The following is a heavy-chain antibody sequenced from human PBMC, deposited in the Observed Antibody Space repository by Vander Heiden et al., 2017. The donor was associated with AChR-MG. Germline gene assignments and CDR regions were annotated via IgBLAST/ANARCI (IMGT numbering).Heavy chain of an antibody. J-gene: IGHJ5*02. CDR2: TYYTSKRYN. Sequence: QLQLQQSGPGLVKPSQTLSLTCALSGDTVSSNSAAWNWIRQSPSRGLEWLGRTYYTSKRYNDYAVSVKSRITINPDTSKNQFSLQLNSVTPEDTAVYYCARDLVAVAGTHWFDPWGQGTLVTVSS. CDR1: GDTVSSNSAA. V-gene: IGHV6-1*01. CDR3: ARDLVAVAGTHWFDP. D-gene: IGHD6-19*01.